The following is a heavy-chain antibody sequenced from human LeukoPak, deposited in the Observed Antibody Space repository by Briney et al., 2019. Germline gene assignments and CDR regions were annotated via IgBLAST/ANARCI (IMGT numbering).Heavy chain of an antibody. CDR1: GVSVSSDY. CDR2: LYSGGSS. D-gene: IGHD1-26*01. V-gene: IGHV3-66*01. Sequence: GGSLRLSCAASGVSVSSDYMSWVRQAPGKGLECVSLLYSGGSSHYAGSVKGRFTISRNKSKNMVFLQMNSLRAEDTAVYFCARSKTGSYARPFDYWGQGTLVTVSS. J-gene: IGHJ4*02. CDR3: ARSKTGSYARPFDY.